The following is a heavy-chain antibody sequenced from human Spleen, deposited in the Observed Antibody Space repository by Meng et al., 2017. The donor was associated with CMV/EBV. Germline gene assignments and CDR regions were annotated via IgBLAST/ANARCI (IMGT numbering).Heavy chain of an antibody. Sequence: ESLKISCAASGFTLSSYWMSWVRQPPGKGLEWIGEINHSGSTNYNPSLKSRVTISVDTSKNQFSLKLSSVTAADTAVYYCARGGHFWSGYSLDYWGQGTLVTVSS. J-gene: IGHJ4*02. D-gene: IGHD3-3*02. CDR2: INHSGST. CDR1: GFTLSSYW. V-gene: IGHV4-34*01. CDR3: ARGGHFWSGYSLDY.